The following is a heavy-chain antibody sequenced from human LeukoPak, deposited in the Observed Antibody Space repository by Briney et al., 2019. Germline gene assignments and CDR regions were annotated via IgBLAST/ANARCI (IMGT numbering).Heavy chain of an antibody. CDR3: AREQSPLNGGYSEGEVFDC. D-gene: IGHD5-12*01. CDR2: SSVNNVNK. Sequence: GASVKVSCKASGYTFSSYGINWLRQAPGQGPEWMGRSSVNNVNKNYVEKFQGRVTMTTDTSTSTAYMELRSLRPDDTAVYYCAREQSPLNGGYSEGEVFDCWGQGTLVTVSS. J-gene: IGHJ4*02. CDR1: GYTFSSYG. V-gene: IGHV1-18*01.